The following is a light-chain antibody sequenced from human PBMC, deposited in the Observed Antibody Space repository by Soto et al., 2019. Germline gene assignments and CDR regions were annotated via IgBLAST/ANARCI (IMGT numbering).Light chain of an antibody. CDR3: SSYTTSSSYV. CDR1: SSDVGGYIY. Sequence: QSALTQPASVSGSPGQSITISCTGTSSDVGGYIYVSWYQQHPGKAPKLMIYDVTSRPSGVSYRFSGSKSGNTASLTIPGLQAEDEADYYYSSYTTSSSYVFGTGTKLTVL. CDR2: DVT. J-gene: IGLJ1*01. V-gene: IGLV2-14*01.